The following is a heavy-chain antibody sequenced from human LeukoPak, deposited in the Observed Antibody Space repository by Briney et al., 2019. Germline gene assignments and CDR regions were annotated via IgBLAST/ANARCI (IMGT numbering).Heavy chain of an antibody. CDR2: IIPIFGTA. CDR3: ARRGYSYGPYYFDY. J-gene: IGHJ4*02. V-gene: IGHV1-69*13. CDR1: GYTFTGYY. Sequence: ASVKVSCKASGYTFTGYYMHWVRQAPGQGLEWMGGIIPIFGTANYAQKFQGRVTITADESTSTAYMELRSLRSDDTAVYYCARRGYSYGPYYFDYWGQGTLVTVSS. D-gene: IGHD5-18*01.